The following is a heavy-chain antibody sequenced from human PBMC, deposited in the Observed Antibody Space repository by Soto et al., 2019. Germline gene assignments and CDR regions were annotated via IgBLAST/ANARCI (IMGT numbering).Heavy chain of an antibody. J-gene: IGHJ4*02. CDR2: MNPYSGNT. Sequence: SSVKVSCKASGYTFNNYEIHWVRQATGQGLEWMGWMNPYSGNTGYAQKFQGRVSFTRDTSIGTAYMELSSLKSEDTAVYYCARRKEGSGPHYVEYCGQGSRGTV. CDR1: GYTFNNYE. CDR3: ARRKEGSGPHYVEY. V-gene: IGHV1-8*01.